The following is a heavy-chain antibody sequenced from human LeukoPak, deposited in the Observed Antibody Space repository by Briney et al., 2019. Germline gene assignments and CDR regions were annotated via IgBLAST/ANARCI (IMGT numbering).Heavy chain of an antibody. V-gene: IGHV4-30-4*08. Sequence: SQTLSLTCTVSGGSISSGDYYWSWIRQPPGKGLEWIGYIYYSGSTYYNPSLKSRVTISVDTSKNQFSLKLSSVTAADTAVYYCARVGGYSGYELATVDYWGQGTLVTVSP. D-gene: IGHD5-12*01. CDR3: ARVGGYSGYELATVDY. CDR1: GGSISSGDYY. CDR2: IYYSGST. J-gene: IGHJ4*02.